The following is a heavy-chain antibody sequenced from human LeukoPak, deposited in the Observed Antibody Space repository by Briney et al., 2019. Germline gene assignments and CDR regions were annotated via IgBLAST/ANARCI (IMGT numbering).Heavy chain of an antibody. V-gene: IGHV3-23*01. CDR2: ISGSGGST. CDR1: GFTFSSYA. Sequence: GGSLRLSCAASGFTFSSYAMSWVRQAPEKGLEWVSAISGSGGSTYYADSVKGRFTISRDNSKNTLYLQMNSLRAEDTAVYYCAKDVESGSYLFQHWGQGTLVTVSS. J-gene: IGHJ1*01. CDR3: AKDVESGSYLFQH. D-gene: IGHD1-26*01.